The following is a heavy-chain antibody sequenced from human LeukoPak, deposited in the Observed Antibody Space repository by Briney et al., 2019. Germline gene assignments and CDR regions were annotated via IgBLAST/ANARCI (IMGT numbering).Heavy chain of an antibody. D-gene: IGHD3-10*01. CDR1: GFTFSSYG. V-gene: IGHV3-30*03. J-gene: IGHJ4*02. Sequence: GRSLRLSCAASGFTFSSYGMHRVRQAPGKGPEWVAVISYDGSNKYYADSVKGRFTISRDNSKNILYLQLNSLRAEDTAVYYCARESSLYGSGSYSFLDYWGQGTLVTVSS. CDR2: ISYDGSNK. CDR3: ARESSLYGSGSYSFLDY.